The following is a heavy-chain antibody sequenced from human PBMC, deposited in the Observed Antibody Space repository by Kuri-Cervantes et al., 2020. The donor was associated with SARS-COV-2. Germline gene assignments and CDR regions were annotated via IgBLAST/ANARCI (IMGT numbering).Heavy chain of an antibody. CDR2: ISSSSSTI. J-gene: IGHJ6*02. Sequence: GESLKISCAASGFTFSSYAMSWVRQAPGKGLEWVSYISSSSSTIYYADSVKGRFTTSRDNAKNSLYLQMNSLRAEDTAVYYCASPRYYDFWSGPAGVMDVWGQGTTVTVSS. CDR1: GFTFSSYA. V-gene: IGHV3-48*01. CDR3: ASPRYYDFWSGPAGVMDV. D-gene: IGHD3-3*01.